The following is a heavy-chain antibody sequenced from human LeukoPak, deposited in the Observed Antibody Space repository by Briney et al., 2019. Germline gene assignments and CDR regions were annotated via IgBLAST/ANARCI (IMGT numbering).Heavy chain of an antibody. J-gene: IGHJ4*02. Sequence: PGGSLRLSCAASRFTFSNDAMSWVRRAPGKGLELVSAISGSGGSTFYADSVKGRFTISRDNSKNTLYLQMNSLRAEDSAVYYCASPYYDFWSGYYRWGQGTLVTVSS. CDR1: RFTFSNDA. CDR3: ASPYYDFWSGYYR. V-gene: IGHV3-23*01. D-gene: IGHD3-3*01. CDR2: ISGSGGST.